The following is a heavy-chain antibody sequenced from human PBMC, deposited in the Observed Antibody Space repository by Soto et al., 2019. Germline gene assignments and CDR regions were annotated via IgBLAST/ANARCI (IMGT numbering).Heavy chain of an antibody. Sequence: EVHLVESGGGLVKPGESLTLSCAASGFTFGSFTLNWVRQAPGKGLEWVSSISSSSAYIYYAESVKGRFTISRDNARSTLYLQMNSLRLDDTAVYFCARDGLTFGGDWGLGTLVAVSS. CDR2: ISSSSAYI. CDR3: ARDGLTFGGD. CDR1: GFTFGSFT. J-gene: IGHJ4*02. V-gene: IGHV3-21*06. D-gene: IGHD3-16*01.